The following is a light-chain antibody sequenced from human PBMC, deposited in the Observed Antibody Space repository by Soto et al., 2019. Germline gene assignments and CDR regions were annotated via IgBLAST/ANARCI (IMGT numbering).Light chain of an antibody. J-gene: IGLJ2*01. Sequence: QSVLNQPPSASGTPGQSVTICCSGGSSKIGSNTVNWYQHLPGTATKLVIYGSNQRPSGVPDRFSGSKSGTSASLAISGLQSEYEADYYCAAWDDSLDGYVVFGGGTKLTVL. V-gene: IGLV1-44*01. CDR3: AAWDDSLDGYVV. CDR2: GSN. CDR1: SSKIGSNT.